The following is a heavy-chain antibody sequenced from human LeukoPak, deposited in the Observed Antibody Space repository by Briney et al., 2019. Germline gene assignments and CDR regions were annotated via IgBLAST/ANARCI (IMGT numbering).Heavy chain of an antibody. D-gene: IGHD3/OR15-3a*01. CDR3: ARQTGSGLFTLP. V-gene: IGHV4-39*01. CDR1: GISISSSNSY. CDR2: IYYTGNT. J-gene: IGHJ4*02. Sequence: PSETLSLTCAVSGISISSSNSYWGWIRQPPGKGLEWIGSIYYTGNTYYNASLKSRVTISIDTSKNQISLRLTSVTAADTAMYYCARQTGSGLFTLPGGQGTLVTVSS.